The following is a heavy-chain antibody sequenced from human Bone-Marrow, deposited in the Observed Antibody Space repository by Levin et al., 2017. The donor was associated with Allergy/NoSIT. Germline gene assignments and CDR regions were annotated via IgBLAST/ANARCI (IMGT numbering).Heavy chain of an antibody. Sequence: GESLKISCAASGFTFSGSAMHWVRQASGKGLEWVGRIRSKANSYATAYAASVKGRFTISRDDSKNTAYLQMNSLKTEDTAVYYCTRRSSSWYAWFDPWGQGTLVTVSS. CDR1: GFTFSGSA. CDR2: IRSKANSYAT. J-gene: IGHJ5*02. CDR3: TRRSSSWYAWFDP. V-gene: IGHV3-73*01. D-gene: IGHD6-13*01.